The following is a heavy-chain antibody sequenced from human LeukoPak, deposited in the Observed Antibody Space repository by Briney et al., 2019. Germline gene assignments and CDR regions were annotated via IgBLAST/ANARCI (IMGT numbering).Heavy chain of an antibody. CDR2: ISGSGGNT. Sequence: GGSLRLSCAASGFTFSSYGMRWVRQARGKGLEGVSAISGSGGNTYYADSVRGRFTITRDNSKNTLCMQVKSVRGEDRGVYECAKDGAPFGDWYYFDYWGQGTLVTVSS. V-gene: IGHV3-23*01. D-gene: IGHD3-10*01. CDR1: GFTFSSYG. CDR3: AKDGAPFGDWYYFDY. J-gene: IGHJ4*02.